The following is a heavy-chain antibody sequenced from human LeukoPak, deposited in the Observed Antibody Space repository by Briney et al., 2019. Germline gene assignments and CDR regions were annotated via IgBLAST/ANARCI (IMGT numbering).Heavy chain of an antibody. Sequence: PGGSRRLSCAASGFTFSDYYMSWIRQAPGKGLEWVSYISSSGSTIYYADSVKGRFTISRDNAKNSLYLQMNSLRAEDTAVYYCASKGYCSGGSCYGKWYFDLWGRGTLVPVSS. CDR2: ISSSGSTI. CDR1: GFTFSDYY. J-gene: IGHJ2*01. D-gene: IGHD2-15*01. V-gene: IGHV3-11*01. CDR3: ASKGYCSGGSCYGKWYFDL.